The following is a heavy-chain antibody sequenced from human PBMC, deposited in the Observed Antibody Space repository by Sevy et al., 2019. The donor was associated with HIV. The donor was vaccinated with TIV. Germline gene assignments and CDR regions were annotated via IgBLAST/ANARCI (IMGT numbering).Heavy chain of an antibody. Sequence: GGSLRLSCAASGFTFSSYAMHWVRQAPGKGLEWVAVISYDGSNKYYADSVKGRFTISRDNSKNTLYLQMNSLRAEDTAVYYCAREPIFYDGSGYPSWYFDLWGRGTLVTVSS. J-gene: IGHJ2*01. CDR1: GFTFSSYA. D-gene: IGHD3-22*01. CDR3: AREPIFYDGSGYPSWYFDL. V-gene: IGHV3-30-3*01. CDR2: ISYDGSNK.